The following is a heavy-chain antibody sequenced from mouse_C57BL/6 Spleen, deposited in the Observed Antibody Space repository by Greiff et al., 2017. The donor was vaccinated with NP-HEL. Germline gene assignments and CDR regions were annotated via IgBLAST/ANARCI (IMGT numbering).Heavy chain of an antibody. CDR3: ARDLGREPWYFDV. CDR1: GYSITSGYY. D-gene: IGHD4-1*01. Sequence: EVKLQESGPGLVKPSQSLSLTCSVTGYSITSGYYWNWIRQFPGNKLEWMGYISYDGSNNYNPSLKNRISITRDTSKNQFFLKLNSVATEDTATYYCARDLGREPWYFDVWGTGTTVTVSS. J-gene: IGHJ1*03. V-gene: IGHV3-6*01. CDR2: ISYDGSN.